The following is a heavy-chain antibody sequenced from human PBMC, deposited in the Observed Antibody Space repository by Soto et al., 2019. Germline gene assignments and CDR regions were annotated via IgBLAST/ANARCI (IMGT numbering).Heavy chain of an antibody. Sequence: VKVSCKASGYTFTSYGISWVRQAPGQGLEWMGWISAYNGNTNYAQKLQGRVTMTTDTSTSTAYMELSSLRSEDTAVYYCASTRGYSGSYPTTSYYFDYWGQGTLVTVSS. V-gene: IGHV1-18*04. D-gene: IGHD1-26*01. CDR2: ISAYNGNT. CDR3: ASTRGYSGSYPTTSYYFDY. J-gene: IGHJ4*02. CDR1: GYTFTSYG.